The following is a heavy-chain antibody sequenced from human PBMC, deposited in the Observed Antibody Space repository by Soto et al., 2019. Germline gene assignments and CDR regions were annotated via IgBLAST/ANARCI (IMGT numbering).Heavy chain of an antibody. J-gene: IGHJ4*02. D-gene: IGHD2-21*01. CDR2: IYYSGGT. Sequence: PSETLSLTCTVSGGSISSGDYYWSWIRQPPGKGLEWIGYIYYSGGTYYNPSLKSRVTISVDTSKNQFSLKLSSVTAADTAVYYCARDQGEAVLDYWGQGTLVTVSS. V-gene: IGHV4-30-4*01. CDR1: GGSISSGDYY. CDR3: ARDQGEAVLDY.